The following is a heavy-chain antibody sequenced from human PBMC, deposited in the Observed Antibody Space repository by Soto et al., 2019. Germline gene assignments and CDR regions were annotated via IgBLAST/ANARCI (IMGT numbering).Heavy chain of an antibody. V-gene: IGHV4-59*01. CDR2: IYYSGST. J-gene: IGHJ5*02. CDR3: ARAEGITMFKNWFDP. CDR1: GGSISSYY. D-gene: IGHD3-10*02. Sequence: SETLSLTCTVSGGSISSYYWSWIRQPPGKGLEWIGYIYYSGSTNYNPSLKSRVTISVDTSKNQFSLKLSSVTAADTAVYYCARAEGITMFKNWFDPWGQGTLVTVSS.